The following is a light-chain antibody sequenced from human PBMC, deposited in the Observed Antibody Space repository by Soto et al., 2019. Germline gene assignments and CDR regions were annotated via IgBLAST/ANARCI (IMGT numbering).Light chain of an antibody. Sequence: EIVLTQSPGTLSLSPGERATLSCTSSQSVSSSYLAWYQQKPGQAPRLLIYGASSRATGIPDRFSGSGSGTDFTLTISRLEPEDFAVYYCQQYGSSLFTLGPGTKVDIK. J-gene: IGKJ3*01. CDR1: QSVSSSY. CDR2: GAS. V-gene: IGKV3-20*01. CDR3: QQYGSSLFT.